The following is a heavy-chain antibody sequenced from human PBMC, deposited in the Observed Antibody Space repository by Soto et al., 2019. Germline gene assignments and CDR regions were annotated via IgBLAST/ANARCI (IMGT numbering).Heavy chain of an antibody. CDR3: AKEEASNYDFWSGPNWFDP. CDR2: ISGSGGST. CDR1: GLTFSSFA. V-gene: IGHV3-23*01. Sequence: GGSMRLSSAASGLTFSSFAMSWVRQDPGKGLEWVSAISGSGGSTYYADSVKGRFTISRDNSKNTLYLQMNSLRAEDTAVYYCAKEEASNYDFWSGPNWFDPWGQGTLVTVSS. D-gene: IGHD3-3*01. J-gene: IGHJ5*02.